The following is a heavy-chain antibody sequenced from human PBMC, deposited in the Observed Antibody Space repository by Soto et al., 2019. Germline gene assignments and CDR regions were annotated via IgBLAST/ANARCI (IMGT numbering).Heavy chain of an antibody. CDR2: IYTGGST. CDR3: ARDTRLIREIASYGMDV. CDR1: GFSVRSNY. Sequence: PGGSLRLSCAASGFSVRSNYMSWVRQAPGKGLEWVSVIYTGGSTYYADSVKGRFTISRDNSKNTVYLQMNRLRAEDTAVYYCARDTRLIREIASYGMDVWGQGTTVTVS. V-gene: IGHV3-53*01. D-gene: IGHD3-10*01. J-gene: IGHJ6*02.